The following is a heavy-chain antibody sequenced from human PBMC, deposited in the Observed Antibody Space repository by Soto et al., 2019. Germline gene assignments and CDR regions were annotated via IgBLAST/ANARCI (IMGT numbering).Heavy chain of an antibody. CDR2: IYHSGST. CDR3: ARDGRVGGSGYYTLFDY. Sequence: SETLSLTCAVSGYSISSGYYWGWIRQPPGKGLEWIGSIYHSGSTYYNPSLKSRVTISVDTSKNQFSLKLSSVTAADTAVYYCARDGRVGGSGYYTLFDYWGQGTLVTVSS. CDR1: GYSISSGYY. V-gene: IGHV4-38-2*02. J-gene: IGHJ4*02. D-gene: IGHD3-3*01.